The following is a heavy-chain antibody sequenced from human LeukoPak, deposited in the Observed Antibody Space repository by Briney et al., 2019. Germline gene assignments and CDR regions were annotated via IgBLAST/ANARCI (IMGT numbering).Heavy chain of an antibody. V-gene: IGHV3-23*01. CDR2: ISGSGGST. J-gene: IGHJ3*02. CDR3: AKDPSSSWYVNAFDI. CDR1: GFTFSISA. D-gene: IGHD6-13*01. Sequence: PGGSLRLSCAASGFTFSISAMSWVRQAPGKGLEWASTISGSGGSTYYADSVKGRFTISRDNSKNTLYLQVSSLRAEDTAVYYCAKDPSSSWYVNAFDIWGQGTMVTVSS.